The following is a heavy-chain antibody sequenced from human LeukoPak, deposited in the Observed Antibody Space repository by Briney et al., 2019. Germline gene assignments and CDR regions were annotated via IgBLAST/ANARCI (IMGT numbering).Heavy chain of an antibody. CDR2: IYYSGST. Sequence: PSETLSLTCTVSGGSISSSSYYWGWIRQPPGKGLEWIGSIYYSGSTYYNPSLKSRVTISVDTSKNQFSLKLSSVTAADTAVYYCARGDTIFGVVPVDYWGQGTLVTVSS. J-gene: IGHJ4*02. CDR1: GGSISSSSYY. CDR3: ARGDTIFGVVPVDY. D-gene: IGHD3-3*01. V-gene: IGHV4-39*07.